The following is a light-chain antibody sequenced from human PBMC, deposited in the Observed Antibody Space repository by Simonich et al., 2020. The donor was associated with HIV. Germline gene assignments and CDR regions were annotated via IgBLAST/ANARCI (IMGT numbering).Light chain of an antibody. Sequence: EIVLTQSPGTLSLSPGERATLSCRASHSVSSSYLAWYQQKPGLAPRLLIYDASSRATGIPDRFSGSGSGTDFTLTISRLEPEDFAVYYCQQYGSSPFTFGPGTKVDIK. CDR1: HSVSSSY. V-gene: IGKV3D-20*01. CDR2: DAS. J-gene: IGKJ3*01. CDR3: QQYGSSPFT.